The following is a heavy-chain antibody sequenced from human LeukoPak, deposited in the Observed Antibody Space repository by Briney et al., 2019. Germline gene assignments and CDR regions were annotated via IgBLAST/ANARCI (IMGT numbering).Heavy chain of an antibody. Sequence: PSETLSLTCAVYGGSFSGYYWSWIRQPPGKGLEWIGEINHSGSTNYNPSLKSRVTISVDTSKNQFSLKLSSVTAADTAVYYCARLYCSSTSCYSNWGQGTLVTVSS. CDR3: ARLYCSSTSCYSN. V-gene: IGHV4-34*01. D-gene: IGHD2-2*01. CDR2: INHSGST. J-gene: IGHJ4*02. CDR1: GGSFSGYY.